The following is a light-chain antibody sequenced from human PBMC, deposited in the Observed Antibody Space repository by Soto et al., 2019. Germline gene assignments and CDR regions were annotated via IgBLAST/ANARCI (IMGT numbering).Light chain of an antibody. J-gene: IGKJ1*01. V-gene: IGKV3-11*01. CDR1: QYINTR. CDR3: HQRKSWPRT. Sequence: EIVLTQSPATLSSFPGDRVTLSCRASQYINTRLAWYQHRPGQAPRLLIYQTSIRAAGIPARFSASGSGTDFTLTIRDVQPQDFAIYSCHQRKSWPRTFGQGTKVDI. CDR2: QTS.